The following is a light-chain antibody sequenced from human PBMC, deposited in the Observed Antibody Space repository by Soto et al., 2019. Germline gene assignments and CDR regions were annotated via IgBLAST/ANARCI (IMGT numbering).Light chain of an antibody. J-gene: IGLJ2*01. CDR3: GTWDSSLTHVV. CDR1: SSNIGKNY. CDR2: DNN. Sequence: QSALTQPPSVSAAPGQKVTISCSGSSSNIGKNYVSWYQQLPGTAPKSLIYDNNKRPSGIPDRFSGSKSGTSATLGITGLQTGDEADYYCGTWDSSLTHVVFGGGTKVTVL. V-gene: IGLV1-51*01.